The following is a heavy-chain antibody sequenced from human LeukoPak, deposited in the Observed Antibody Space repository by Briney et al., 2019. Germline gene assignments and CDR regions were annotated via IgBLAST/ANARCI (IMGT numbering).Heavy chain of an antibody. CDR1: GGSISSGSYY. V-gene: IGHV4-61*02. CDR3: ASTQIKYSGTYFAGY. J-gene: IGHJ4*02. D-gene: IGHD1-26*01. CDR2: IYSSGST. Sequence: PSETLSLTCTVSGGSISSGSYYWSWIRQLAGKGLEWIGRIYSSGSTNDNPSLKSRVTISVDTSKNQFSLKLSSVTAADTAVYYYASTQIKYSGTYFAGYWGQGTLVTVSS.